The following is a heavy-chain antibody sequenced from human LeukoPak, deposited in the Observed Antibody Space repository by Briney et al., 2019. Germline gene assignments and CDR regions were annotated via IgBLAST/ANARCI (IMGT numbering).Heavy chain of an antibody. CDR2: INPNSGAT. D-gene: IGHD6-13*01. Sequence: ASVKVSCKASGYSFTGYYMHWMRQAPGQRLESMGWINPNSGATNYAQKFQGRVTMTRDTSISTGYMELSRLRSDDTAVYYCARDPGAQIYAGTLANDYWGQGTLVTVSS. J-gene: IGHJ4*02. V-gene: IGHV1-2*02. CDR3: ARDPGAQIYAGTLANDY. CDR1: GYSFTGYY.